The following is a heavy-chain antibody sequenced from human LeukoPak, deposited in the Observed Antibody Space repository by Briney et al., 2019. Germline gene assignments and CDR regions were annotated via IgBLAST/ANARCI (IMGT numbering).Heavy chain of an antibody. CDR1: GYTLTELS. V-gene: IGHV1-24*01. CDR2: FDSEDGET. Sequence: ASVTVSCKVSGYTLTELSIHWVRQAPGKGLEWMGGFDSEDGETIYAQRFQGRVTMTEDTSTDTGYMELSSLRSEDTAVYYCATDQRGAGLGFVYGSGSFNGLDVWGQGTTVTVSS. CDR3: ATDQRGAGLGFVYGSGSFNGLDV. J-gene: IGHJ6*02. D-gene: IGHD3-10*01.